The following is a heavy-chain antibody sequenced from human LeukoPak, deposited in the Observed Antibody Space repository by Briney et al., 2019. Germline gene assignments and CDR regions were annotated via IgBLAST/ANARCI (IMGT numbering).Heavy chain of an antibody. V-gene: IGHV3-7*01. CDR2: TKPDGSAE. CDR1: GFSFRNYW. CDR3: ARDGGLHTNFDY. J-gene: IGHJ4*02. Sequence: GGSLRLSCAASGFSFRNYWMGWVRQAPGKGLEWVANTKPDGSAEYYADSVRGRFTASRDNANNLLYLQMNRLRAEDTAVYYCARDGGLHTNFDYWGQGTLPTVSS. D-gene: IGHD2-15*01.